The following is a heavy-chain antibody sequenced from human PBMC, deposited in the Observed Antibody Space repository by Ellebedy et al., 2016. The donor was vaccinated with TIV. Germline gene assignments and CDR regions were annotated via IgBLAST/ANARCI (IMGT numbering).Heavy chain of an antibody. D-gene: IGHD1-7*01. CDR2: FDPEDGET. CDR1: GYTLTELS. Sequence: ASVKVSCXVSGYTLTELSMHWVRQAPGKGLEWMGGFDPEDGETIYAQKFQGRVTMTEDTSTDTAYMELSSLRSEDTAVYYCATTPFPLTGTTRAEYFQHWGQGTLVTVSS. V-gene: IGHV1-24*01. J-gene: IGHJ1*01. CDR3: ATTPFPLTGTTRAEYFQH.